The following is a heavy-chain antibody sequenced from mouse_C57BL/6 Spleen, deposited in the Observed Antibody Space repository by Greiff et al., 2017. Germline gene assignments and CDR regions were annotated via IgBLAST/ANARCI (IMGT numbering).Heavy chain of an antibody. CDR2: IDPSDSYT. CDR1: GYTFTSYW. V-gene: IGHV1-59*01. Sequence: QVQLQQPGAELVRPGTSVKLSCKASGYTFTSYWMHWVKQRPGQGLEWIGVIDPSDSYTNYNQKFKGKATLTVDTSSSTAYMQLSSLTSEDSAVYYCASDYYGSSPLFAYWGQGTLVTVSA. D-gene: IGHD1-1*01. CDR3: ASDYYGSSPLFAY. J-gene: IGHJ3*01.